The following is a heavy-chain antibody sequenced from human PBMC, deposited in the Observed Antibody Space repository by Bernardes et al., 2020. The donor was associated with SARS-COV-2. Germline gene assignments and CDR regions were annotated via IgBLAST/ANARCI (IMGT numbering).Heavy chain of an antibody. V-gene: IGHV3-33*01. CDR1: GFTFSSYG. CDR3: ARQSPRYSGYDLPYYFDY. Sequence: GGSLRLSRAASGFTFSSYGMHWVRQAPGKGLEWVAVIWYDGSNKYYADSVKGRFTISRDNSKNTLYLQMNSLRAEDTAVYYCARQSPRYSGYDLPYYFDYWGQGTLVTVSS. J-gene: IGHJ4*02. D-gene: IGHD5-12*01. CDR2: IWYDGSNK.